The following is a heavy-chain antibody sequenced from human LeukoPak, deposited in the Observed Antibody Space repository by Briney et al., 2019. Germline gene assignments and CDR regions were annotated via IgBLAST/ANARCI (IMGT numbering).Heavy chain of an antibody. Sequence: PGGSLRLSCAASGFTFSSYAMHWVRQAPGKGLEWVAVISYDGSNKYYADSVKGRFTISRDNSKNTLYLQMNSLRAEDTAVYYCARGALLTAAREYYYYMDVWGKGTTVTVSS. CDR1: GFTFSSYA. J-gene: IGHJ6*03. CDR2: ISYDGSNK. V-gene: IGHV3-30-3*01. CDR3: ARGALLTAAREYYYYMDV. D-gene: IGHD6-6*01.